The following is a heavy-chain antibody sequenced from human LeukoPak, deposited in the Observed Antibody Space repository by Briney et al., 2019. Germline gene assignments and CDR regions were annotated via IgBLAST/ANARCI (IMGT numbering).Heavy chain of an antibody. CDR3: ASHPAYYYGSGRNDY. CDR2: IRYDGSNK. Sequence: GALRLSCAASGFTFSSYGMHWVRQAPGKGLEWVAFIRYDGSNKYYADSVKGRFTISRDNSKNTLYLQMNSLRAEDTAVYYCASHPAYYYGSGRNDYWGQGTLVTVSS. V-gene: IGHV3-30*02. CDR1: GFTFSSYG. D-gene: IGHD3-10*01. J-gene: IGHJ4*02.